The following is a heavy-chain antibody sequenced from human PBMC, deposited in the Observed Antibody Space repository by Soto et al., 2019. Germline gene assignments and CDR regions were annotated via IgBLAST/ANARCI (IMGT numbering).Heavy chain of an antibody. CDR1: GYTFTSYY. CDR3: ARVYCSGGNCYSIDY. V-gene: IGHV1-46*03. D-gene: IGHD2-15*01. CDR2: INPSGST. Sequence: QVQLVQSGAEVKKPGASVKVSCKASGYTFTSYYLHWVRQAPGQGLEWMGIINPSGSTSYAQKFQGRDTMTRDTSASTVYMELSSLRSEDTAVYYWARVYCSGGNCYSIDYWGQGTLVTVSS. J-gene: IGHJ4*02.